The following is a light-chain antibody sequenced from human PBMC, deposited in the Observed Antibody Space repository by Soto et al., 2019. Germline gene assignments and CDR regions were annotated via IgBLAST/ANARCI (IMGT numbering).Light chain of an antibody. CDR1: QSISTL. V-gene: IGKV1-39*01. CDR2: TAS. CDR3: QESFTTRPT. Sequence: DIQMTQSPSSLSASVGDRVTITCRASQSISTLLNWYQQKPGKAPNLLIFTASSLQSGVPSRFSGSGSGTDFTLTISALQPEDFATYYCQESFTTRPTFGGGTKVEIK. J-gene: IGKJ4*01.